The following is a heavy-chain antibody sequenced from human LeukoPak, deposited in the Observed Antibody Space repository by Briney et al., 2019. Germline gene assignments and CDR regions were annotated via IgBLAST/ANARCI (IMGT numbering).Heavy chain of an antibody. Sequence: GGSLRLSYAASGFTFHNYIMNWVRRAPGKGLEWVSGISGGGDGTYYADSIKGRFTISRENSKNTLFLQMNSLRAADTAVYYCAKDGYGTSDYWGQGTLVTVSS. D-gene: IGHD2-2*03. CDR1: GFTFHNYI. J-gene: IGHJ4*02. CDR2: ISGGGDGT. CDR3: AKDGYGTSDY. V-gene: IGHV3-23*01.